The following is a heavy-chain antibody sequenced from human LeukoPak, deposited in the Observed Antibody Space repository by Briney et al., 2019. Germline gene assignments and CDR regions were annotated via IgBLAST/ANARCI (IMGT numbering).Heavy chain of an antibody. V-gene: IGHV4-34*01. CDR3: ARETKDYYDSSGYDY. CDR1: GGSLSFYY. D-gene: IGHD3-22*01. J-gene: IGHJ4*02. CDR2: ISQNGDS. Sequence: PSETLSLTCGVSGGSLSFYYWSWIRQSPGKGLEWIAEISQNGDSNYNMSLKSRVTISLDKSKNQVSLELSSVTAADTAVYYCARETKDYYDSSGYDYWGQGTLVTVSS.